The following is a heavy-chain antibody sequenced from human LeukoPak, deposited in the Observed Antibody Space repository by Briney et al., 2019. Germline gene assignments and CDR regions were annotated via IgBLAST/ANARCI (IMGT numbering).Heavy chain of an antibody. V-gene: IGHV1-2*02. CDR2: INPNSGGT. CDR3: ARDRGVVAVAGIGS. D-gene: IGHD6-19*01. CDR1: GYTFTGYY. Sequence: ASVKVSCKASGYTFTGYYMHWVRQAPGQGLEWMGWINPNSGGTNYAQKFQGRVTMTRDRSISTAYMELSSLRSDDTAVYYCARDRGVVAVAGIGSWGQGTLVTVSS. J-gene: IGHJ4*02.